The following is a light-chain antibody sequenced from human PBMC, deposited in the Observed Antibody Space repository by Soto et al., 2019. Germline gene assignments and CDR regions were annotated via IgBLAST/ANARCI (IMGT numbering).Light chain of an antibody. J-gene: IGKJ5*01. V-gene: IGKV3-15*01. Sequence: EIVMTQSPATLSVSPGERATLSCRASQSVTSNLAWYQQKPGQAPRLLIYGASTRATGIPASFSGSGSGTEFTLTISSLQSEDFAVYYCQQYNTWPPTFGQGTRLEI. CDR2: GAS. CDR1: QSVTSN. CDR3: QQYNTWPPT.